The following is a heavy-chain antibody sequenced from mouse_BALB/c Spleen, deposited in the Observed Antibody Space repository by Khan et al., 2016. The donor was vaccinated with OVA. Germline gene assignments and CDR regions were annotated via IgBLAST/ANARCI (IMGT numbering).Heavy chain of an antibody. Sequence: ELVESGGGLEKPGGSLKVSCSASGFTFSTYAMSWVRQTPEKRLEWVATVSSGGHYTFYPDSVKGRFTISRDNAKNTLYLQMSSLRSEDTAMYYCARSLVDYHAMDYWGQGTSVTVSS. J-gene: IGHJ4*01. CDR1: GFTFSTYA. CDR2: VSSGGHYT. D-gene: IGHD2-2*01. V-gene: IGHV5-9-3*01. CDR3: ARSLVDYHAMDY.